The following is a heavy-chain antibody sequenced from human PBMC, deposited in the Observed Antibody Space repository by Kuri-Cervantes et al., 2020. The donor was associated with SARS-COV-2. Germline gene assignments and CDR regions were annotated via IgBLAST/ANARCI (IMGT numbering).Heavy chain of an antibody. CDR1: GGTLSNYA. CDR3: ARDRDVYNLGDDAFDI. J-gene: IGHJ3*02. V-gene: IGHV1-69*13. D-gene: IGHD5-24*01. Sequence: SVKVSCKASGGTLSNYAISWVRQAPGQGLEWMGGVIPMFHTTNYAQKFQGRVTITADESTRIAYMEMRSLRSDDTAVYYCARDRDVYNLGDDAFDIWGQGTMVT. CDR2: VIPMFHTT.